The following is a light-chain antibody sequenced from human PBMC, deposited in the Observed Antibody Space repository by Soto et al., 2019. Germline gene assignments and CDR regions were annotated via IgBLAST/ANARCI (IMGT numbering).Light chain of an antibody. CDR3: QQYFDDYT. J-gene: IGKJ2*01. Sequence: DIQMTQSPSSLAASVGDRVTITCRARQNIHNWLAWYQQKPGKAPKRLIYSASSLESGVPSRFNGSASGTEFILTISSLQPDDFAAYFCQQYFDDYTFGQGTKVEVK. CDR1: QNIHNW. CDR2: SAS. V-gene: IGKV1-5*03.